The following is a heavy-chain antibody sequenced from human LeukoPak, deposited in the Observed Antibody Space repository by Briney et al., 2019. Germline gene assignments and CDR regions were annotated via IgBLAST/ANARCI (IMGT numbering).Heavy chain of an antibody. CDR3: ARVLSPNSSSWPHNWFDP. D-gene: IGHD6-13*01. CDR1: GGSFSGYY. CDR2: INHSGST. Sequence: PSETLSLTCAVYGGSFSGYYWSWIRQPPGKGLEWIGEINHSGSTNYNPSLKSRVTISVDTSKNQFSLKLSSVTAADMAVYYCARVLSPNSSSWPHNWFDPWGQGTLVTVSS. V-gene: IGHV4-34*01. J-gene: IGHJ5*02.